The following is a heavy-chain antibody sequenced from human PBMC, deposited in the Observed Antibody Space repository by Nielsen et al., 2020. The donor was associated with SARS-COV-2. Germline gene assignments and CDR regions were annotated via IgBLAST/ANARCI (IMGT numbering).Heavy chain of an antibody. CDR2: TSYDGYIK. CDR3: ARDGFSYGYSATNDFDF. V-gene: IGHV3-30-3*01. CDR1: GFTVDNSY. D-gene: IGHD5-18*01. Sequence: GGSLRLSCAASGFTVDNSYVSWVRQPPGKGLEWVAVTSYDGYIKDYADSVKGRFTISRDNSKNTLYLQMSSLRAEDTAVYYCARDGFSYGYSATNDFDFWGQGTLVTVSS. J-gene: IGHJ4*02.